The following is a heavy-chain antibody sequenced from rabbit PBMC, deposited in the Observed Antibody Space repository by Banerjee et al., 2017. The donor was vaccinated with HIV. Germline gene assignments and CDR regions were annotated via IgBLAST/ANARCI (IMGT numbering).Heavy chain of an antibody. V-gene: IGHV1S45*01. J-gene: IGHJ4*01. Sequence: QEQLEESGGDLVKPEGSLTLTCTASGFSFSNKYVMCWVRQAPGKGLEWIACIDAGSGGNTYYASWAKGRFTISKASSTTVTLQMTSLTAADTATYFCARDAGGDGYSNDLWGPGTLVTVS. CDR1: GFSFSNKYV. CDR2: IDAGSGGNT. CDR3: ARDAGGDGYSNDL. D-gene: IGHD7-1*01.